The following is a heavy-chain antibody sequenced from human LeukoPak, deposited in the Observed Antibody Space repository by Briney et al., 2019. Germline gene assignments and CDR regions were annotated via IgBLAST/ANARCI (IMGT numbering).Heavy chain of an antibody. CDR3: ARVLDIAAVPYYFDY. Sequence: SETLSLTCTVSGGSISSYYWSWIRQPPGKGLEWIGDIYYSGSTNYNPSLKSRVTISVDTSKNQFSLKLSSVTAADTAVYYCARVLDIAAVPYYFDYWGQGTLVTVSS. J-gene: IGHJ4*02. V-gene: IGHV4-59*08. CDR2: IYYSGST. D-gene: IGHD6-13*01. CDR1: GGSISSYY.